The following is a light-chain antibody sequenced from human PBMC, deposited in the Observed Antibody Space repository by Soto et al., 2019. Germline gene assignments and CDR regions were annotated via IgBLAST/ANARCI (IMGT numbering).Light chain of an antibody. V-gene: IGKV3-15*01. CDR1: QSVSSS. Sequence: EIVLTQAPATLSISQGERATLSCRASQSVSSSLAWFQQKPGQAPRLLIYGASTRATGFPARFSGSGSGTKFTLTISSLQSEDFAIYYCQQYSNWPFTFGPGIKVDIK. J-gene: IGKJ3*01. CDR2: GAS. CDR3: QQYSNWPFT.